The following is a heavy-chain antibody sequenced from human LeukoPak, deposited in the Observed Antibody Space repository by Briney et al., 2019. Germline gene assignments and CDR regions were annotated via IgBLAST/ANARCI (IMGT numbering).Heavy chain of an antibody. CDR2: IYSGGET. J-gene: IGHJ5*02. Sequence: GGSLRLSCAASGVSVSSNFMIWVRQAPGKGLEWVSLIYSGGETSYADSVKGRFSISRDNSKNTLYLQMNSLRVEDTAVYYCTRDPPAVAINTYAWGQGTLVTDSS. CDR3: TRDPPAVAINTYA. D-gene: IGHD6-13*01. CDR1: GVSVSSNF. V-gene: IGHV3-66*01.